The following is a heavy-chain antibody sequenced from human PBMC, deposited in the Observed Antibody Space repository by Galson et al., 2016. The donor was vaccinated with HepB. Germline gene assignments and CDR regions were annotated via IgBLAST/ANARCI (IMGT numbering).Heavy chain of an antibody. CDR3: ATVAMVRGVIMNWFDP. J-gene: IGHJ5*02. D-gene: IGHD3-10*01. CDR2: SDPETVET. V-gene: IGHV1-24*01. Sequence: SVKVSCKVSGYTLSESSIHWVRQAPGKGLEWMGGSDPETVETIYAQKFQGRLTMTEDTSTDTAYMELGSLRSEDTAVYYCATVAMVRGVIMNWFDPWGQGTLVTVSS. CDR1: GYTLSESS.